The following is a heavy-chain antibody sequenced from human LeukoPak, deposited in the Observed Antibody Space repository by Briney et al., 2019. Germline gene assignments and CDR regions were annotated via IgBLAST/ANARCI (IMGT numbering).Heavy chain of an antibody. CDR3: ARTTPDILTGYYRYNWFDP. D-gene: IGHD3-9*01. J-gene: IGHJ5*02. Sequence: SETLSLTCAVSGYSISSGCYWGWIRQPPGKGLEWIGSIYHSGSTYYNPSLKSRVTISVDTSKNQFSLKLSSVTAADTAVYYCARTTPDILTGYYRYNWFDPWGQGTLVTVSS. CDR1: GYSISSGCY. V-gene: IGHV4-38-2*01. CDR2: IYHSGST.